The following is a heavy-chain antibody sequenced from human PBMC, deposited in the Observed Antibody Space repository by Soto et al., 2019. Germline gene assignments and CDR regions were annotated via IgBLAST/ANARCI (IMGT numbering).Heavy chain of an antibody. CDR3: ARQTFGGVIRNWFDP. CDR2: IIYTGST. D-gene: IGHD3-16*01. CDR1: GGTINSGDYF. Sequence: SETLSLTCSVSGGTINSGDYFWSWIRQPPGKGLEWIGSIIYTGSTYYSPSLKSRVTISVDTSKDQFSLKLSSVTAADTAVYYCARQTFGGVIRNWFDPWGQGTLVTVSS. J-gene: IGHJ5*02. V-gene: IGHV4-30-4*01.